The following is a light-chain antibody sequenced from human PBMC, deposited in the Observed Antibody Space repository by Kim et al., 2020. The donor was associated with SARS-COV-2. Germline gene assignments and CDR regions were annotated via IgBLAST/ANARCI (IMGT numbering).Light chain of an antibody. CDR3: QSRDSGGKVV. V-gene: IGLV3-19*01. J-gene: IGLJ2*01. CDR2: GRN. CDR1: SLGRYY. Sequence: VAFGQTVRITCQGDSLGRYYATWYQQKPRQAPVLVIYGRNNRPSGIPDRFSGSASGNTASLTISGTQAEDEADFYCQSRDSGGKVVFGGGTQLTVL.